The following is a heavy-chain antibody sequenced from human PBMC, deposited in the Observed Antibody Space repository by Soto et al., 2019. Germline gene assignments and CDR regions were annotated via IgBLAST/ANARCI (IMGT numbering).Heavy chain of an antibody. Sequence: GESLKISCKGSGYSFTSYWISWVRQMPGKGLEWMGRIDPSDSYTNYSPSFQGNVTISADKSISTAYLQWSSLKASDTAMYYCAGNVLRYFVRLNGAFDIWGQGTMVTVSS. CDR2: IDPSDSYT. CDR1: GYSFTSYW. CDR3: AGNVLRYFVRLNGAFDI. V-gene: IGHV5-10-1*01. D-gene: IGHD3-9*01. J-gene: IGHJ3*02.